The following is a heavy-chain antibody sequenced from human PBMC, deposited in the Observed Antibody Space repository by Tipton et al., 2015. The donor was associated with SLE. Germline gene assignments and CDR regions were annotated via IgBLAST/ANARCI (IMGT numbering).Heavy chain of an antibody. CDR3: ARPSGGNWGVWFDP. J-gene: IGHJ5*02. Sequence: TLSLTCAVYGGSFSGYYWSWIRQPPGKGLEWIGEINHSGSTNYNPSLKSRVTTSVDTSKNQFSLKLSSVTAADTAVYYCARPSGGNWGVWFDPWGQGTLVTVSS. V-gene: IGHV4-34*01. D-gene: IGHD7-27*01. CDR2: INHSGST. CDR1: GGSFSGYY.